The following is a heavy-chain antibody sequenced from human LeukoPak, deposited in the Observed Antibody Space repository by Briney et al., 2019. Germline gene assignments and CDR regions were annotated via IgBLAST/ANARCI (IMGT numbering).Heavy chain of an antibody. CDR3: AKLITGTTRFDY. Sequence: GGSLRISCAASGFTFSNYAMSWVRQAPGKGLEWVSGISDSGGSTYYADSVKGRFTISRDNSRNTLYLQMNSLRAEDTAVYYCAKLITGTTRFDYWGQGTLVTASS. CDR1: GFTFSNYA. J-gene: IGHJ4*02. D-gene: IGHD1-7*01. CDR2: ISDSGGST. V-gene: IGHV3-23*01.